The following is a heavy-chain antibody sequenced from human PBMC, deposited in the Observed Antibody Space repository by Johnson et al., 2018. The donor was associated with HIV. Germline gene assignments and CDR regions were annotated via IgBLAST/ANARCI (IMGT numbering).Heavy chain of an antibody. CDR2: ISTSGSTL. CDR1: GFTFSDYY. CDR3: ARARMAVVVFHAFDI. J-gene: IGHJ3*02. D-gene: IGHD3-22*01. Sequence: QVQLVESGGGVVRPGGSLRLSCAASGFTFSDYYMSWIRQAPGKGLEWVSYISTSGSTLYYADSVKGRFTLSRDNSKNTLYLQMSSLRGEDTAVYYCARARMAVVVFHAFDIWGQGTVVTVSS. V-gene: IGHV3-11*04.